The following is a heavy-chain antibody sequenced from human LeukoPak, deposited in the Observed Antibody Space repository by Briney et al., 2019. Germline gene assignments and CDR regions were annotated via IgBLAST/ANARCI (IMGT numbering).Heavy chain of an antibody. CDR2: INPTSFGT. D-gene: IGHD6-19*01. CDR1: GYTFTGYY. CDR3: ARFRGSGWYSFDL. V-gene: IGHV1-2*02. J-gene: IGHJ5*02. Sequence: ASVKVSCKASGYTFTGYYIHWVRQAPGQGLEWMGWINPTSFGTKYEQKFQGRVTMTRDTSISTDYMELSDLRSDDTAVCYRARFRGSGWYSFDLWGQGTLVTVSS.